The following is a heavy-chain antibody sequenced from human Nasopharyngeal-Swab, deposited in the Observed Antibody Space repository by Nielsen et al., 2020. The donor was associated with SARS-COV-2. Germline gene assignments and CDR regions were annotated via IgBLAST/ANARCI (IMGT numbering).Heavy chain of an antibody. CDR1: GGSISSSSYY. V-gene: IGHV4-39*01. CDR2: IYYSGST. CDR3: ARHSPFVVVPAATYDY. J-gene: IGHJ4*02. D-gene: IGHD2-2*01. Sequence: SETLSLTCTVSGGSISSSSYYWGWIRQPPGKVLEWIGSIYYSGSTYYNPSLKSRVTISVDTSKNQFSLQLSSVTAADTAVYYCARHSPFVVVPAATYDYWGQGTLVTVSS.